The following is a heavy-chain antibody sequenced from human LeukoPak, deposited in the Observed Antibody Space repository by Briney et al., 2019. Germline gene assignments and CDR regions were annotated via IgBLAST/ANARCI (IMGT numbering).Heavy chain of an antibody. CDR1: GFTFSRHG. D-gene: IGHD2-8*01. CDR3: AKDWEGYTNDLDY. Sequence: PGGSLRLSCAASGFTFSRHGMHWVRQAPGKGLGWVAVIWHDGSNQYYGDSVKGRFTISRDNSKNTLYLQMNSLRVEDTAVYYCAKDWEGYTNDLDYWGQGTLVTVSS. CDR2: IWHDGSNQ. J-gene: IGHJ4*02. V-gene: IGHV3-33*06.